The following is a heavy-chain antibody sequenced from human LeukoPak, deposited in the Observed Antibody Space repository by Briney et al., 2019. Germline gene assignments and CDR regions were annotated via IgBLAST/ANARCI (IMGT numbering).Heavy chain of an antibody. V-gene: IGHV1-69*13. D-gene: IGHD3-3*01. CDR2: IIPIFGTA. J-gene: IGHJ5*02. Sequence: ASVKVSCKASGGTFSSYAISWVRQAPGQGLEWMGGIIPIFGTANYAQKFQGRVTITADDSTSTAYMELSSLRSEDTAVYYCARDRYGVVLYNWFDPWGQGTLVTVSS. CDR3: ARDRYGVVLYNWFDP. CDR1: GGTFSSYA.